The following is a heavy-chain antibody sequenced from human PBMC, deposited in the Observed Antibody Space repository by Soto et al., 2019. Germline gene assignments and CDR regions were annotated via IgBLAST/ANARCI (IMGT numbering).Heavy chain of an antibody. V-gene: IGHV4-31*03. CDR3: ARDLSNYYDSSGYYLAFDI. CDR1: GGSISSGGYY. D-gene: IGHD3-22*01. Sequence: QVQLQESGPGLVKPSQTLSLTCTVSGGSISSGGYYWSWIRQHPGKGLEWIGYIYYSGSTYYNPSLKSRVTISVDTSKNQFSLKLSSVTAADTAVYYCARDLSNYYDSSGYYLAFDIWGQGTMVTVSS. J-gene: IGHJ3*02. CDR2: IYYSGST.